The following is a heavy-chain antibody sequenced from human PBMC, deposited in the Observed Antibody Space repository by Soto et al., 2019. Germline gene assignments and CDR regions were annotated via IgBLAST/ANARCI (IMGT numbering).Heavy chain of an antibody. Sequence: QLQLLESGPGLVKPSETLSLTCTVSGDSITKRTYYWGWVRQTPGKGLEGIGALYHTGSTYYNPSLEGRVTMSVDTCKSQFSLRLTSVPAADTAVYYCATLPRSGRVGVDAWGQGPLVVVSS. V-gene: IGHV4-39*01. J-gene: IGHJ4*02. D-gene: IGHD2-15*01. CDR3: ATLPRSGRVGVDA. CDR2: LYHTGST. CDR1: GDSITKRTYY.